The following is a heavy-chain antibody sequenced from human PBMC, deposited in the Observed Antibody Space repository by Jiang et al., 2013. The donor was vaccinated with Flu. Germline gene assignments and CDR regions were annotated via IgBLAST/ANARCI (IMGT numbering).Heavy chain of an antibody. J-gene: IGHJ6*02. CDR3: AKGYCSSTSCYTSYYYYYGMDV. Sequence: VQLLESGGGVVQPGRSLRLSCAASGFTFSSYGMHWVRQAPGKGLEWVAVISYDGSNKYYADSVKGRFTISRDNSKNTLYLQMNSLRAEDTAVYYCAKGYCSSTSCYTSYYYYYGMDVWGQGTTVTVSS. D-gene: IGHD2-2*02. CDR2: ISYDGSNK. CDR1: GFTFSSYG. V-gene: IGHV3-30*18.